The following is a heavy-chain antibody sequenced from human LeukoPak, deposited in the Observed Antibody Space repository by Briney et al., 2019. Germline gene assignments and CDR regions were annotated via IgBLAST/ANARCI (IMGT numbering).Heavy chain of an antibody. D-gene: IGHD2-2*01. CDR2: NKPNSGDT. J-gene: IGHJ4*02. CDR3: ARYCTTATCSEGDVY. V-gene: IGHV1-2*02. CDR1: GYTFTGYY. Sequence: ASVKVSCKASGYTFTGYYIHWVRQTPGQGLEWMGWNKPNSGDTRYAQKFQGRVHMTRDKSISQVYMELSALRSDDTAVYYCARYCTTATCSEGDVYWGQGTLVTVSS.